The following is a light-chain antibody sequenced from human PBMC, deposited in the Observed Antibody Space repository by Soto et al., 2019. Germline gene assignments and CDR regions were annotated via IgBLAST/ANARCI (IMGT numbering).Light chain of an antibody. CDR2: GAS. J-gene: IGKJ4*01. CDR3: QQYNNWPWLT. CDR1: QSVISY. Sequence: EVVMTQSPVTLSVSPGEGATLSCRASQSVISYLAWYQQKPGQAPRLLIYGASTRATDVPARFSGSGSGTEFTLTISSLQPEDFGVYYCQQYNNWPWLTFGGGTKVE. V-gene: IGKV3-15*01.